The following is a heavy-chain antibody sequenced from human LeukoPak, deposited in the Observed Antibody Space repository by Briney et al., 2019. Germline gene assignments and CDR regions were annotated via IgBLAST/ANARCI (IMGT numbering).Heavy chain of an antibody. CDR1: GYTFTSYG. D-gene: IGHD3-3*01. J-gene: IGHJ4*02. V-gene: IGHV1-18*01. Sequence: ASVKVSCKASGYTFTSYGISWVRQAPGQGLEWMGWISAYNGNTNYVQKLQGRVTMTTDTSTSTAYMELRSLRSDDTAVYYCERDRNTIFGVVDSAHFDYWGQGTLVTVSS. CDR2: ISAYNGNT. CDR3: ERDRNTIFGVVDSAHFDY.